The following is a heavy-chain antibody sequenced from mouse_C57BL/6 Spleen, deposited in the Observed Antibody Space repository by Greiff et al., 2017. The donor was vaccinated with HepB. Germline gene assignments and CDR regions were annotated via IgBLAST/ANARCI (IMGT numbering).Heavy chain of an antibody. V-gene: IGHV1-26*01. Sequence: EVQLQQSGPELVKPGASVKISCKASGYTFTDYYMNWVKQSHGKSLEWIGDINPNNGGTSYNQKFKGKATLTVDKSSSTAYMELRSLTSEDSAVYYCAMITTVVAYYAMDYWGQGTSVTVSS. J-gene: IGHJ4*01. CDR3: AMITTVVAYYAMDY. D-gene: IGHD1-1*01. CDR2: INPNNGGT. CDR1: GYTFTDYY.